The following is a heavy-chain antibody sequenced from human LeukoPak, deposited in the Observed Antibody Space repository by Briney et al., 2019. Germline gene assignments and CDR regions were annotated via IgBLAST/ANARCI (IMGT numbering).Heavy chain of an antibody. CDR1: GGTFSSYA. Sequence: SCKASGGTFSSYAISWVRQAPGQGLEWVANIKQDGSEKYYVDSVKGRFTISRDNAKNSLYLQMNSLRAEDTAVYYCARVEQWLGQTGYYFDYWGQGTLVTVSS. CDR3: ARVEQWLGQTGYYFDY. CDR2: IKQDGSEK. J-gene: IGHJ4*02. D-gene: IGHD6-19*01. V-gene: IGHV3-7*05.